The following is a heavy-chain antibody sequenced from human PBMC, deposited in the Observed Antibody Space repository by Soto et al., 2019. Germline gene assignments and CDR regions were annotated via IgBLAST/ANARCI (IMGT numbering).Heavy chain of an antibody. CDR1: GGSISSYY. CDR2: IYYSGST. CDR3: ARGGPIVVVVAATFNLGAFDI. V-gene: IGHV4-59*01. Sequence: QVQLQESGPGLVKPSETLSLTCTVSGGSISSYYWSWIRQPPGKGLEWIGYIYYSGSTNYNPSLKSRVTIAVDTSKNQFSLKLSSVTAADTAVYYCARGGPIVVVVAATFNLGAFDIWGQGTMVTVSS. J-gene: IGHJ3*02. D-gene: IGHD2-15*01.